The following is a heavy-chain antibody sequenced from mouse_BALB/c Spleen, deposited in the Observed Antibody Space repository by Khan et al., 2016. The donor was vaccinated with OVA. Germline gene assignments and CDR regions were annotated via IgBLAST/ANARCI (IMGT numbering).Heavy chain of an antibody. CDR2: INPNNGDS. Sequence: QVQLQQSGAELVKPGASVKLSCKASGFTFSSYYMYWVKQRPGQGLEWIGGINPNNGDSNFNEKFKTKATLTVDQSSSTAYMQLSSLTSEDSAVYYCTSSGYGSPFAFWGQGTLVTVSA. J-gene: IGHJ3*01. V-gene: IGHV1S81*02. CDR1: GFTFSSYY. CDR3: TSSGYGSPFAF. D-gene: IGHD1-1*02.